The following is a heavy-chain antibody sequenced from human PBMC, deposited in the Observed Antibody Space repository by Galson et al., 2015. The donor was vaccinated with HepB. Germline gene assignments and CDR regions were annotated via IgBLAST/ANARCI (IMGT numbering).Heavy chain of an antibody. J-gene: IGHJ4*02. D-gene: IGHD6-13*01. CDR1: GYTFTRYG. CDR2: ISAYKGNT. Sequence: SVKGSCKASGYTFTRYGVSWVRQAPGQGLEWMGWISAYKGNTNYAQKLQGRVTMTTDTSTSTAYMELRSLRSDDTAVYYCAREGGIAAAGTNDYWGQGTLVTVSS. V-gene: IGHV1-18*04. CDR3: AREGGIAAAGTNDY.